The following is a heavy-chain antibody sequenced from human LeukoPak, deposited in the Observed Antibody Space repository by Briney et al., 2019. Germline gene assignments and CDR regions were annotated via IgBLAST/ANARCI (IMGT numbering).Heavy chain of an antibody. V-gene: IGHV4-59*01. CDR1: GSSISSYY. J-gene: IGHJ2*01. CDR3: ARGGPAARNWYFDL. D-gene: IGHD2-2*01. Sequence: SETLSLTCTVSGSSISSYYWSWIRQPPGKRLEWLGYIYNSGNTNYNPSLKGRVTISVDTSKNQFSLKSNSVTAADTAVYYCARGGPAARNWYFDLWGRGTLVTVSS. CDR2: IYNSGNT.